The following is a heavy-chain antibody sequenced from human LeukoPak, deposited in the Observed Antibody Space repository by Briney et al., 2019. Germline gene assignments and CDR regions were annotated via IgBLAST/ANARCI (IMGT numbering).Heavy chain of an antibody. D-gene: IGHD6-19*01. J-gene: IGHJ4*02. CDR2: IYYSGST. CDR3: ARVQGSGWHPPYYFDY. Sequence: TLSLTCTVSGGSISSGGYYWSWIRQHPGKGLEWIGYIYYSGSTYYNPSLKSRVTISVDTSKNQFSLKLSSVTAADTAVYYCARVQGSGWHPPYYFDYWGQGTLVTVSS. CDR1: GGSISSGGYY. V-gene: IGHV4-31*03.